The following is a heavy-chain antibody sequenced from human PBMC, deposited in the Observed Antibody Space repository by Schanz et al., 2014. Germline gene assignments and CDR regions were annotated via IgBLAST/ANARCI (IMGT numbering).Heavy chain of an antibody. CDR3: VRAVGPAALHGYWFDP. D-gene: IGHD2-2*01. CDR2: MNPKSGNT. Sequence: QVQLVQSGAEVKNPGASVKVSCKASGYTFINSDINWVRQAAGQGLELMGWMNPKSGNTGYAQKCQVRVTMSRTHSISTAYMELSRLSPDVTAIYYCVRAVGPAALHGYWFDPWGQGTLVTVAS. CDR1: GYTFINSD. J-gene: IGHJ5*02. V-gene: IGHV1-8*02.